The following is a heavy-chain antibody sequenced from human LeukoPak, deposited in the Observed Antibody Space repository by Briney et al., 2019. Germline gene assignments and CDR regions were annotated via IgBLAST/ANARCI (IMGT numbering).Heavy chain of an antibody. CDR2: IKEDGSQR. Sequence: PGGSLRLSCAGTGFTFSNYWMNWVRQAPGKGLEWVANIKEDGSQRYYVVSVKGRFTISRDNGKNSVYLQMSSLGAEDTAVYYCAGSSGWLFDYWGQGTLVAVSS. CDR3: AGSSGWLFDY. D-gene: IGHD6-19*01. CDR1: GFTFSNYW. J-gene: IGHJ4*02. V-gene: IGHV3-7*01.